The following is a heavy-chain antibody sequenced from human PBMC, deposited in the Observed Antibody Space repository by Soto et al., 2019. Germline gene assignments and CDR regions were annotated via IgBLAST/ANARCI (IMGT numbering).Heavy chain of an antibody. CDR1: GGSISSYY. V-gene: IGHV4-59*01. J-gene: IGHJ4*02. CDR2: IYYSGST. D-gene: IGHD6-13*01. CDR3: ARGAAANYYFDY. Sequence: QVQLQESGPGLVKPSETLSLPCTVSGGSISSYYWSWIRQPPGKGLEWIGYIYYSGSTNYNPSLTRRVTISADTSKNQFSLKLSSVTAADTAVYYCARGAAANYYFDYWGQGTLVTVSS.